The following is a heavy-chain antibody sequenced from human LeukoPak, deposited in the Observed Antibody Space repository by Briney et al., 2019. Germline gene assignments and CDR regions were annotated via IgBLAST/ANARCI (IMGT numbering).Heavy chain of an antibody. D-gene: IGHD2-2*01. CDR3: ARGRPGYCSSTSCPTYYFDY. Sequence: EASVKVSCKASGYTFTSYGISWVRQAPGQGLEWMGGIIPIFGTANYAQKFQGRVTITADESTSTAYMELSSLRSEDTAVYYCARGRPGYCSSTSCPTYYFDYWGQGTLVTVSS. CDR1: GYTFTSYG. V-gene: IGHV1-69*13. J-gene: IGHJ4*02. CDR2: IIPIFGTA.